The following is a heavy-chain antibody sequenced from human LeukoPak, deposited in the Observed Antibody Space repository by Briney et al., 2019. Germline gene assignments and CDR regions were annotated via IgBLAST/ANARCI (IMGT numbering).Heavy chain of an antibody. V-gene: IGHV1-69*04. CDR2: IIPILGIA. D-gene: IGHD5-18*01. CDR1: GGTFSSYA. Sequence: ASVKVSCKASGGTFSSYAISWVRQAPGQGLEWMGRIIPILGIANYAQKFQGRVTITADKSTSTAYMELSSLRSEDTAVYYCAIRRGYSYGYTIDYWGQGTLVTVSS. CDR3: AIRRGYSYGYTIDY. J-gene: IGHJ4*02.